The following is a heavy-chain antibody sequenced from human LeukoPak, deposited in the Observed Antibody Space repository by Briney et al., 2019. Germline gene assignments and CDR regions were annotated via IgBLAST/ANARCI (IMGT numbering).Heavy chain of an antibody. D-gene: IGHD3-3*01. V-gene: IGHV4-39*07. CDR3: ARSYDFWSGYYVFDQ. Sequence: SETLSLTCTVSDDSISSSSYYWGWIRQPPGKGLEWIGSIYYSGSTYYNPSLKSRLTISVDTSKNQFSLKLSSVIAADTAVYYCARSYDFWSGYYVFDQWGQGTLVTVSS. J-gene: IGHJ4*02. CDR1: DDSISSSSYY. CDR2: IYYSGST.